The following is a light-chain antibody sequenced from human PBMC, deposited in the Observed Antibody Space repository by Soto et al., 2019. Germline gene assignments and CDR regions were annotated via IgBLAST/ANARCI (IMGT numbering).Light chain of an antibody. CDR2: DNN. Sequence: QSVLTQPPSVSAAPGQKVTISCSGSSSNIGNNYVSWYQQLPRRAPKLLISDNNKRPSGIPDRFSGSKSGTSATLGITGLQTGDEADYYCGTWDSSLSAVVFGGGTKLTVL. CDR1: SSNIGNNY. V-gene: IGLV1-51*01. J-gene: IGLJ2*01. CDR3: GTWDSSLSAVV.